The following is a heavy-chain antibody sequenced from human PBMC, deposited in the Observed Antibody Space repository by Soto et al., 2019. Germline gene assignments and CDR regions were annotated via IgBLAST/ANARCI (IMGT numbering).Heavy chain of an antibody. J-gene: IGHJ4*02. V-gene: IGHV3-23*01. CDR1: GSTFSTHG. Sequence: EVQLLESGGGLVQPGGSLRLSCAASGSTFSTHGMTWVRQAPGKGLEWVSALSAGGGSTYYADSVKGRFTISRDNSENTLYLQMNSLRAEDRAVYYCAKGGRGGVYCSGGTCSGYWGQGTLVTVSS. CDR2: LSAGGGST. CDR3: AKGGRGGVYCSGGTCSGY. D-gene: IGHD2-15*01.